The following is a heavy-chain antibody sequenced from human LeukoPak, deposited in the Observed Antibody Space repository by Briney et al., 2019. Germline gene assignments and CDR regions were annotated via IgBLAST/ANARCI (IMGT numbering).Heavy chain of an antibody. Sequence: SETLSLTCTVSGGSINSYYWSWIRQPPGKGLEWIGEINHSGSTNYNPSLKSRVTISVDTSKNQFSLKLSSVTAADTAVYYCARGGYYDSSGYPLDYWGQGTLVTVSS. D-gene: IGHD3-22*01. CDR3: ARGGYYDSSGYPLDY. CDR2: INHSGST. V-gene: IGHV4-34*01. J-gene: IGHJ4*02. CDR1: GGSINSYY.